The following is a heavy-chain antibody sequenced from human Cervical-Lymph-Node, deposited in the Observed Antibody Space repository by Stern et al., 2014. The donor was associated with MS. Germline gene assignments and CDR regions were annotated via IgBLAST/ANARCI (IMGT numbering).Heavy chain of an antibody. CDR2: IYRSGST. V-gene: IGHV4-4*02. CDR1: GGSISRTNW. J-gene: IGHJ5*02. Sequence: QLQLQESGPGLVKPSETLSLTCAVSGGSISRTNWFIWVRQPPGKGLEWIGEIYRSGSTNYSPSLKSRVTIFVDKSKTPLSLNLNSVTAADTAVYYCAGARGLATARWFDPWGQGTLVTVSS. D-gene: IGHD1-14*01. CDR3: AGARGLATARWFDP.